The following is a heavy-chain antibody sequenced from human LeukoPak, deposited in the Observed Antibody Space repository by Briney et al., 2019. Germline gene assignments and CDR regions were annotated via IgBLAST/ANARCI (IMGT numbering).Heavy chain of an antibody. CDR3: AKAYYGRFDP. D-gene: IGHD3-10*01. CDR1: GFTFDDYT. V-gene: IGHV3-43*01. CDR2: ISWDGGST. J-gene: IGHJ5*02. Sequence: GGSLRLSCAASGFTFDDYTMHWVRQAPGKGLEWVSLISWDGGSTYYADSVKGRFTISRDNSKNSLYLQMNSLRTEDTALYNCAKAYYGRFDPWGQGTLVTVSS.